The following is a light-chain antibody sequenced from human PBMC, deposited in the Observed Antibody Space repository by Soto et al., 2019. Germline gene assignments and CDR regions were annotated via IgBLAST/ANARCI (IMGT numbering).Light chain of an antibody. V-gene: IGLV2-8*01. CDR1: SSDVGGYNY. J-gene: IGLJ1*01. CDR2: EVT. Sequence: QSVLTHPPSASGSPGHSVTISCTGTSSDVGGYNYVSWYQQEPGKAPKLMIYEVTKRPSGVPDRFSGSKSGNTASLTVSGLQAEDEADYYCSSHTGSSNFYVFGTGTKVTVL. CDR3: SSHTGSSNFYV.